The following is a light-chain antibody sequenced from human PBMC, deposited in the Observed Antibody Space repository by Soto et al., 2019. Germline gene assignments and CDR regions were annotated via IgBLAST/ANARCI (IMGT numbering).Light chain of an antibody. V-gene: IGKV1-17*01. CDR1: QGIRND. CDR2: AAS. J-gene: IGKJ1*01. Sequence: DIQMTQFPSSLSASVGDRVTITCRASQGIRNDLGWYQQKPGKAPKRLIYAASSLQSGVPSRFSGSGSGTGFTLANSSLQPEDSATFYCLQHSTYPLRFGQGTKVEIK. CDR3: LQHSTYPLR.